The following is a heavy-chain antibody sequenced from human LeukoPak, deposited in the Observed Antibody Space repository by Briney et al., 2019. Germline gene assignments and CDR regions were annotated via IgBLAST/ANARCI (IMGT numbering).Heavy chain of an antibody. D-gene: IGHD1-26*01. J-gene: IGHJ4*02. CDR1: GFTFSNAW. CDR3: AKIGTYFDFDY. CDR2: IDQDGSEK. V-gene: IGHV3-7*01. Sequence: GGSLRLSCTVSGFTFSNAWMSWVRQGPEKGLEWVANIDQDGSEKYYVDSVKGRFTIFRDNSKNSLFLQMNSLSPEDTAVYYCAKIGTYFDFDYWGQGALVTVS.